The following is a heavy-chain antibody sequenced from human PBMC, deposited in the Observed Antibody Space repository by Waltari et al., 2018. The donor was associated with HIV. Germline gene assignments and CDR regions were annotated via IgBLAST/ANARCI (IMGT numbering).Heavy chain of an antibody. Sequence: QLQLQESGPGLVKPSETLSLTCTVSGGSISSSSYYWGWIRQPPGKGLEWIGSIYYSGRTSYNPSLKSRFTISVDTSKNQFSLKLSSVTAADTAVYYCARRDGSGWDNYYYGMDVWGQGTTVTVSS. CDR1: GGSISSSSYY. CDR3: ARRDGSGWDNYYYGMDV. CDR2: IYYSGRT. D-gene: IGHD6-19*01. V-gene: IGHV4-39*01. J-gene: IGHJ6*02.